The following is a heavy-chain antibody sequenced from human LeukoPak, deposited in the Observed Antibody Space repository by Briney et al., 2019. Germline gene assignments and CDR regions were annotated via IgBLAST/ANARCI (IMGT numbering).Heavy chain of an antibody. V-gene: IGHV4-30-2*01. CDR1: GGSISSGGYY. CDR2: IYHSGST. J-gene: IGHJ5*02. Sequence: SETLSLTCTVSGGSISSGGYYWSWIRQPPGKGLEWIGYIYHSGSTYYNPSLKSRVTISVDRSKNQFSLKLSSVTAADTAVYYCARDSPGAAAVTPWGQGTLVTVSS. D-gene: IGHD6-13*01. CDR3: ARDSPGAAAVTP.